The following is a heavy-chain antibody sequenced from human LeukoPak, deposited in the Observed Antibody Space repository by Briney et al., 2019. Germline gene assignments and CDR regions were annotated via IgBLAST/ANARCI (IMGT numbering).Heavy chain of an antibody. D-gene: IGHD4-17*01. Sequence: ASVKVSCKASGYTFTGYYMHWVRQAPGQGLEWMGQINPNIGGTNYAPKFQGRVTMTRDTSISTAYMELSRLRSDDTAVYYCARGTGNYGDYVVYWGQGTLVTVSS. V-gene: IGHV1-2*06. CDR3: ARGTGNYGDYVVY. CDR1: GYTFTGYY. J-gene: IGHJ4*02. CDR2: INPNIGGT.